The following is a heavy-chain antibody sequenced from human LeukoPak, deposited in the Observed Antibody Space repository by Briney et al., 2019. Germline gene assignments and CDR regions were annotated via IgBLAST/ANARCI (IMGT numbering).Heavy chain of an antibody. V-gene: IGHV4-59*01. CDR2: IHYTGST. J-gene: IGHJ4*02. CDR1: GGSISNYY. Sequence: TSETLSLTCSVSGGSISNYYWSWIRQPPGKGLEWIGHIHYTGSTSYNPSLKSRVTISVDTSKNQFSLKLSSVTAADTAVYYCARYSGPYYFYWGQGALVTESS. CDR3: ARYSGPYYFY. D-gene: IGHD1-26*01.